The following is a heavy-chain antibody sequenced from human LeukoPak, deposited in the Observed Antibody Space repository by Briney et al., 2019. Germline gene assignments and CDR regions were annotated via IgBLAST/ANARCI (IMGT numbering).Heavy chain of an antibody. J-gene: IGHJ4*02. CDR1: GGSFSGYY. CDR3: AREGTYGGNGFGFDY. CDR2: INHSGST. V-gene: IGHV4-34*01. D-gene: IGHD4-23*01. Sequence: SETLSLTCAVYGGSFSGYYWSWLRQPPGKGLEWVGEINHSGSTNYNPSLRSRVTISVDTSKNQFSLKLSSVTAADTAVYYCAREGTYGGNGFGFDYWGQGTLVTVSS.